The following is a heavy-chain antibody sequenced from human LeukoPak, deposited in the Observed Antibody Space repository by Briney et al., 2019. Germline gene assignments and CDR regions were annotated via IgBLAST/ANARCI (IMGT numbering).Heavy chain of an antibody. Sequence: GGSLRLSCAASGFTFSSYDMNWVRQAPGKGLEWVSYISSSGSNIYYADSVKGRFTISRDNAKNSLFLQMNSLRVEDTAVYYCAGYNWNYGPHWFGPWGQGTLVTVSS. D-gene: IGHD1-7*01. CDR3: AGYNWNYGPHWFGP. V-gene: IGHV3-48*03. CDR1: GFTFSSYD. J-gene: IGHJ5*02. CDR2: ISSSGSNI.